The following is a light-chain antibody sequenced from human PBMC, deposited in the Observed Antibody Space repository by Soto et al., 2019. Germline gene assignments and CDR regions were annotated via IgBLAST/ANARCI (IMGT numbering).Light chain of an antibody. CDR1: QSISSY. CDR2: AAS. Sequence: DIQMTQSPSSLSASVGDRVTITCRASQSISSYLNWYQQKPGKAPKLLIYAASSLQSGVPSRFSGSGSGTDFTLTISRLQPEDFATYYCQQSYSNPPYTFGQGTKLEIK. V-gene: IGKV1-39*01. CDR3: QQSYSNPPYT. J-gene: IGKJ2*01.